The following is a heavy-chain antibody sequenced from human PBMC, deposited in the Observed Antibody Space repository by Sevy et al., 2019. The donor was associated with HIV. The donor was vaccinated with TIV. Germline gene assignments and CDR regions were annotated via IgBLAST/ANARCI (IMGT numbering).Heavy chain of an antibody. CDR1: GYTFTSYA. Sequence: ASVKVSCKASGYTFTSYAMHWVRQAPGQRLEWMGWINAGNGNTKYSQKFQGRVTITRDTSASTAYMELSSLRAEDTAVYYCARDAITMVRGVYYYYGMDVWGQGTTVTVSS. V-gene: IGHV1-3*01. CDR3: ARDAITMVRGVYYYYGMDV. CDR2: INAGNGNT. D-gene: IGHD3-10*01. J-gene: IGHJ6*02.